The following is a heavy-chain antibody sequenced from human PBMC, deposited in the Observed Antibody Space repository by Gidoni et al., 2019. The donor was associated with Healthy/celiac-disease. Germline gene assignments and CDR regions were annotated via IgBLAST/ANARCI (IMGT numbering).Heavy chain of an antibody. CDR3: ARARGYCSGGSCYSDYYDGMDV. J-gene: IGHJ6*02. CDR2: INSDGRIT. Sequence: EVQLVESGGGLVQPGGSLRLSCAASGFPFSSYWLHWFRQAPGKGLVWVSRINSDGRITSYEDSVKGRFTISRENAKNTLYRQVNSLRAEDTAVYYCARARGYCSGGSCYSDYYDGMDVWGQGTTVTVSS. CDR1: GFPFSSYW. D-gene: IGHD2-15*01. V-gene: IGHV3-74*01.